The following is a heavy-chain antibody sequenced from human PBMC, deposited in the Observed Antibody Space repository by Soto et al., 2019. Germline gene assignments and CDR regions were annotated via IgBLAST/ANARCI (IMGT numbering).Heavy chain of an antibody. D-gene: IGHD5-12*01. V-gene: IGHV1-69*06. J-gene: IGHJ5*02. CDR1: GGTFSSYA. CDR2: IIPIFATA. Sequence: SVKVSCKASGGTFSSYAISWVRQAPGQGLEWMGGIIPIFATANYAQKFQGRVTITADKSTSTAYMEMSSLRSEDTAVYYCARYHSGYDYVPRTRPTWGQGTLVTVSS. CDR3: ARYHSGYDYVPRTRPT.